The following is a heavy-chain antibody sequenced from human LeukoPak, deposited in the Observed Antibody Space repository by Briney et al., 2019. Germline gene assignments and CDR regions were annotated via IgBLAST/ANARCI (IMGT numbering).Heavy chain of an antibody. D-gene: IGHD2-21*01. J-gene: IGHJ5*01. V-gene: IGHV3-23*01. CDR3: VKDPRDTYGTNWFVS. CDR1: GFSFGNYA. Sequence: GGSLRLSCVASGFSFGNYAMSWVRQAPGKGLQWVSQISGTGGATWYAGFARDRFTISRDNSKKTLYLQMFGLRVEDTAMYYCVKDPRDTYGTNWFVSWGQGTLLIVSS. CDR2: ISGTGGAT.